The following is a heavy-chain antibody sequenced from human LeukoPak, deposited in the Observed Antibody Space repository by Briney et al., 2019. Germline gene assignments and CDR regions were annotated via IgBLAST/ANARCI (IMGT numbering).Heavy chain of an antibody. Sequence: GGSLRLSCAASGFTFGSYAMSWFRQPPGKGLDWVSAISSRDGSTYYADSVKGRFTISRDNSKNTLYLQVNSLRAEDTAVYYCAKGSTVTKLYFEYWGQGTLVTVSS. CDR2: ISSRDGST. J-gene: IGHJ4*02. CDR3: AKGSTVTKLYFEY. D-gene: IGHD1-1*01. V-gene: IGHV3-23*01. CDR1: GFTFGSYA.